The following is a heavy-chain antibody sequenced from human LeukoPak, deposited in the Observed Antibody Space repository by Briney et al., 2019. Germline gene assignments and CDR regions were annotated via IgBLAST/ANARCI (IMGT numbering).Heavy chain of an antibody. V-gene: IGHV3-15*07. D-gene: IGHD3-22*01. CDR2: IKSKTDGGTT. J-gene: IGHJ4*02. CDR1: GFTFSNAW. CDR3: TTDWYYYDSSGYYQKTPPDY. Sequence: PGGSLRLSCAASGFTFSNAWMNWVRQAPGKGLEWVGRIKSKTDGGTTDYAAPVKGRFTISRDDSKNTLYLQMNSLKTEDTAVYYCTTDWYYYDSSGYYQKTPPDYWGQGTLVTVSS.